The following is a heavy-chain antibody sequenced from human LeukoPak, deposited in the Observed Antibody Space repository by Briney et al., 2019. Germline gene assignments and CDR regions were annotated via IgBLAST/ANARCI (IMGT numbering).Heavy chain of an antibody. J-gene: IGHJ5*02. CDR3: ARDERFTHWFDP. Sequence: GGSLRLSCAASGFTFSSYAMHWVRQAPGKGLEWVSVISYDGTNKYYADSVKGRFTISRDNSKNTLYLQMNSLRAEDTAVYYCARDERFTHWFDPWGQGTLVTVSS. D-gene: IGHD3-10*01. V-gene: IGHV3-30-3*01. CDR2: ISYDGTNK. CDR1: GFTFSSYA.